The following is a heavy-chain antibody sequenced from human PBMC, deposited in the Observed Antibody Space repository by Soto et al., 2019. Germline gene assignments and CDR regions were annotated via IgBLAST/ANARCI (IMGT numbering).Heavy chain of an antibody. CDR3: ARAAYNWNDERPFDY. D-gene: IGHD1-1*01. CDR2: INAGNGNT. V-gene: IGHV1-3*01. J-gene: IGHJ4*02. Sequence: QVQLVQSGAEVQKPGASVKVSCKASGYTFTSYAMHWVRQAPGQRLEWMGWINAGNGNTKYSQKCQGRVTITRDTAASTHYMELSSLRSEDTAVYYCARAAYNWNDERPFDYWGQGTLVTVSS. CDR1: GYTFTSYA.